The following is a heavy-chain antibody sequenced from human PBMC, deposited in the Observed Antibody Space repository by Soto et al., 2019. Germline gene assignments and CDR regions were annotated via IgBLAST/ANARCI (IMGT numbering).Heavy chain of an antibody. V-gene: IGHV3-48*02. Sequence: LRLSCAASGFTFSSYSMNWVRQAPGKGLEWVSYISSSSSTMYYADSVKGRFTISRDNAKNSLFLHMNSLRDEDTAVYYCARDSTDADSGSYSGDYWGQGTLVTVSS. J-gene: IGHJ4*02. CDR1: GFTFSSYS. CDR2: ISSSSSTM. D-gene: IGHD1-26*01. CDR3: ARDSTDADSGSYSGDY.